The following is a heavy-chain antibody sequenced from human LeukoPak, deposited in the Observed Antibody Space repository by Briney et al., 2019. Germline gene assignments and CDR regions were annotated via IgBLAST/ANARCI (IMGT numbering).Heavy chain of an antibody. Sequence: SQTLSLTCTVSGGSISSGDYYWSWIRQPPGKGLEWIGYIYYSGSTYYNPSLKSRVTISVDTSKNQFSLKLSSVTAADTAVYYCARIKRGATGYYDWFDPWGQGTLVTVSS. CDR3: ARIKRGATGYYDWFDP. D-gene: IGHD3-9*01. CDR2: IYYSGST. CDR1: GGSISSGDYY. J-gene: IGHJ5*02. V-gene: IGHV4-30-4*01.